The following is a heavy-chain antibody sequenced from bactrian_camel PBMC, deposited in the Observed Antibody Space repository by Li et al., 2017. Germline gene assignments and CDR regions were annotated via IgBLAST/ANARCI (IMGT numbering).Heavy chain of an antibody. V-gene: IGHV3S53*01. D-gene: IGHD6*01. CDR1: GYNSNVNC. Sequence: HVQLVESGGGSVQAGGSLKISCAVSGYNSNVNCMGWVRQAPGKEREGVAAIDSTGSTSYADSVKGRFTISQYNAKRTVLLQMNSLQPEDTATYVCAADVWFCRWSVTWNYYGQGTQVTVS. CDR2: IDSTGST. J-gene: IGHJ4*01.